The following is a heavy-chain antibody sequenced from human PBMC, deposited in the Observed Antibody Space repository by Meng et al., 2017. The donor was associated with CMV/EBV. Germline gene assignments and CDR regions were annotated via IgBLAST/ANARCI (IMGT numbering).Heavy chain of an antibody. Sequence: GGSLRLSCAASGFTFSSYWMHWVRQAPGKGLVWVSRINSDGSSTSYADSVKGRFTISRDNAKNTLYLQMNSLRAEDTAVYYCARVVDCSSTSCYKGLDYWGQGTLVTVSS. J-gene: IGHJ4*02. CDR3: ARVVDCSSTSCYKGLDY. D-gene: IGHD2-2*02. CDR2: INSDGSST. CDR1: GFTFSSYW. V-gene: IGHV3-74*01.